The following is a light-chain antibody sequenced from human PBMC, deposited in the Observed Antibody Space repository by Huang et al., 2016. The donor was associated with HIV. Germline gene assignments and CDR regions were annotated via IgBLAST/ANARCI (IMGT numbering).Light chain of an antibody. V-gene: IGKV3-15*01. Sequence: EIVMTQSPATLSVSPGGSATLSCRASQSIGSNLAWYQQKLGQPPRLLIYGAFSRATGVPTRFSGSGSGTEFTLTITSLQSEDFALYYCQQYDDGRTFGQGTKVET. CDR1: QSIGSN. J-gene: IGKJ1*01. CDR2: GAF. CDR3: QQYDDGRT.